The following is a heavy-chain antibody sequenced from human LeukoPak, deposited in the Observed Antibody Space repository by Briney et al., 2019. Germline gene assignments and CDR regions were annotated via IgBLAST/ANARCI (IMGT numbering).Heavy chain of an antibody. CDR2: ISAYNGNT. D-gene: IGHD3-3*01. V-gene: IGHV1-18*01. J-gene: IGHJ4*02. CDR1: GYTFTSYA. Sequence: ASVKVSCKASGYTFTSYAMNWVRQAPGQGLEWMGWISAYNGNTNYAQKLQGRVTMTTDTSTSTAYMELRSLRSDDTAVYYCARLRMYDFWSGYLDQYYFDYWGQGTLVTVSS. CDR3: ARLRMYDFWSGYLDQYYFDY.